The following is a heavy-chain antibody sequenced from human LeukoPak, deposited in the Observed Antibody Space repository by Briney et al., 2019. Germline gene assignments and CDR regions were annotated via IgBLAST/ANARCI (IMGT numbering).Heavy chain of an antibody. Sequence: GGSLRLSCAASKFTFGAYSVNWVRQAPGKGLEWVSSISHSGTPTYYADSVRGRFTISRGNAKNSLYLQMNSLRAEDTAVYYCAKDSTGFWSGYYYFDYWGQGTLVTVSS. CDR3: AKDSTGFWSGYYYFDY. J-gene: IGHJ4*02. CDR1: KFTFGAYS. D-gene: IGHD3-3*01. V-gene: IGHV3-21*04. CDR2: ISHSGTPT.